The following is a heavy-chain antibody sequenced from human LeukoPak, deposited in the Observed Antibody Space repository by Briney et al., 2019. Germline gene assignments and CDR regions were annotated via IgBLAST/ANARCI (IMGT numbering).Heavy chain of an antibody. CDR2: INPSGGSSGGST. Sequence: ASVKVSCKASGYSFTNYYLHWVRQAPGQGLEYMGIINPSGGSSGGSTTYAQKFQGRVTMTRDTSTSTVYMELSNLRSEDTAAYYCARGGYIYGSFDNWGQGTLVTVSS. D-gene: IGHD5-18*01. CDR3: ARGGYIYGSFDN. J-gene: IGHJ4*02. CDR1: GYSFTNYY. V-gene: IGHV1-46*01.